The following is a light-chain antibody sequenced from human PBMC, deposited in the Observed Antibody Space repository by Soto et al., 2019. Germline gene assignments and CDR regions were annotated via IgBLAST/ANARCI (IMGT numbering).Light chain of an antibody. CDR1: QSVSSNF. J-gene: IGKJ1*01. CDR3: QQYGSSPRT. CDR2: GAC. Sequence: EIVLTQSPGTLSLSPGERATLSCRASQSVSSNFLAWYQQKPGQAPRLLIYGACNRATGIPDRFSGSGSGTDFTLTISILEPEDFAVYYCQQYGSSPRTFGQGTKVEI. V-gene: IGKV3-20*01.